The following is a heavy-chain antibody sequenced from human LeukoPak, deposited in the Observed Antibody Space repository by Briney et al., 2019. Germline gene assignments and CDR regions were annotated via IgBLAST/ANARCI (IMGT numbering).Heavy chain of an antibody. V-gene: IGHV3-23*01. CDR3: VNMRGGAVAGTRSDY. Sequence: GGSLRLSCAASGFTFSSYAMSWVRQAPGKGQEWVSAISGSGGSTYYADSVKGRFTISRDNSKNTLYLQMNSLRAEDTAVYYCVNMRGGAVAGTRSDYWGQGTLVTVSS. CDR2: ISGSGGST. CDR1: GFTFSSYA. J-gene: IGHJ4*02. D-gene: IGHD6-19*01.